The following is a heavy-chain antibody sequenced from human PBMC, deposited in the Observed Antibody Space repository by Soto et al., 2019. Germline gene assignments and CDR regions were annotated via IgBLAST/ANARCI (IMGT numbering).Heavy chain of an antibody. J-gene: IGHJ3*02. CDR3: ARDIAPTPFVVVTAIREAFDI. CDR2: IYYSGST. D-gene: IGHD2-21*02. CDR1: GGSISSSSYY. Sequence: PSETLSLTCTVSGGSISSSSYYWGWIRQPPGKGLEWIGSIYYSGSTYYNPSLKSRVTISVDTSKNQFSLKLSSVTAADTAVYYCARDIAPTPFVVVTAIREAFDIWGQGTMVTVS. V-gene: IGHV4-39*02.